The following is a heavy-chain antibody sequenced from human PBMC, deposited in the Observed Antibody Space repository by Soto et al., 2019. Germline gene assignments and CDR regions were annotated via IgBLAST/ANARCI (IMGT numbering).Heavy chain of an antibody. CDR2: ISSRGDKK. CDR3: AKDAGYDSVAPDAFDL. V-gene: IGHV3-23*01. CDR1: GFSFSTYA. Sequence: TGGSLRLSCVASGFSFSTYAMAWVRQAPGKGLEWVSVISSRGDKKYYSDSVKGRFTVSRDNSKNTLSLQMNSLRAEDTALYYCAKDAGYDSVAPDAFDLWGQGTMVTVSS. D-gene: IGHD3-22*01. J-gene: IGHJ3*01.